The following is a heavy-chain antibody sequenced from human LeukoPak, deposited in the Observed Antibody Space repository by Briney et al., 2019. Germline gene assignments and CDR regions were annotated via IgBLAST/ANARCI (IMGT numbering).Heavy chain of an antibody. CDR1: GFTFSSYA. V-gene: IGHV3-23*01. D-gene: IGHD2-21*01. CDR2: ISGSGGST. Sequence: GGSLRLSCAASGFTFSSYAMSWVRQAPGKGLDWVSGISGSGGSTYYADCVKDRFTISRDNSKNTLYLQMNSLRAEDTAVYYGAKDYGITLAGDCGGQGTLATVPS. CDR3: AKDYGITLAGDC. J-gene: IGHJ4*02.